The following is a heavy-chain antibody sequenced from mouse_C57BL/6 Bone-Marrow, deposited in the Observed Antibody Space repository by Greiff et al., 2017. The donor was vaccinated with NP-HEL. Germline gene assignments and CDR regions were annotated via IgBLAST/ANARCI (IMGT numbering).Heavy chain of an antibody. CDR2: IRNKANNHAT. CDR1: GFTFSDAW. V-gene: IGHV6-6*01. Sequence: EVQRVESGGGLVQPGGSMKLSCAASGFTFSDAWMDWVRQSPEKGLEWVAEIRNKANNHATYYAESVKGRFTISRDDSKSSVYLQMNSLRAEDTGIYYCTRDGRWYFDVWGAGTTVTVSS. J-gene: IGHJ1*01. CDR3: TRDGRWYFDV.